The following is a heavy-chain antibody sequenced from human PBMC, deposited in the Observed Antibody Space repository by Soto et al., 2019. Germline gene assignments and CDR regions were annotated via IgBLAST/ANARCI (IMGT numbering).Heavy chain of an antibody. CDR1: GDSVSSNSAA. J-gene: IGHJ6*02. D-gene: IGHD2-8*01. CDR2: TYYRSKWYN. CDR3: ARDCTNGVCYPSYHYGMDV. Sequence: PSQTLSLTCAISGDSVSSNSAAWNWIRQSPSRGLEWLGRTYYRSKWYNDHAVSVKSRITINPDTSKNQFSLQLNSVTPEDTAVYYCARDCTNGVCYPSYHYGMDVWGQGTTVTVSS. V-gene: IGHV6-1*01.